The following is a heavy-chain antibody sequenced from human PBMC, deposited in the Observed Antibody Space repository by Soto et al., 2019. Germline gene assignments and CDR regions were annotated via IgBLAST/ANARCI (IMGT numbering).Heavy chain of an antibody. CDR3: ERHDYNGSPLR. D-gene: IGHD6-6*01. V-gene: IGHV4-39*01. Sequence: QLQLQESGPGLVKPSDTLALTCTVSGGSISSSSSYWAWIRQPPGKGLAWIGMIYFNGSTYYNPSLKIRVSRSMDTSKTHFSLSLRSGTDAATAVYYCERHDYNGSPLRWGHGALGTVSA. CDR1: GGSISSSSSY. J-gene: IGHJ4*01. CDR2: IYFNGST.